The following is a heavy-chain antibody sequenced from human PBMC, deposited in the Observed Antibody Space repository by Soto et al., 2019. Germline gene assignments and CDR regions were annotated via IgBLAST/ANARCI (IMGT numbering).Heavy chain of an antibody. CDR2: IFHDGTA. CDR1: GVSLTSGNW. CDR3: ARLVYDTRLNYMYFDF. J-gene: IGHJ4*02. D-gene: IGHD3-10*01. V-gene: IGHV4-4*02. Sequence: SETLSLTCAVSGVSLTSGNWWTWVRQSPQRGLEYIGEIFHDGTANYYPSFERRVAMSVDTSRNQFSLKLTSVTAADTAVYFCARLVYDTRLNYMYFDFWGPGTLVTVPQ.